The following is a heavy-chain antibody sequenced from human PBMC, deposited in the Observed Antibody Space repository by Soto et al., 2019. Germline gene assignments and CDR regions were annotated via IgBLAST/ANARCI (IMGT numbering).Heavy chain of an antibody. CDR3: ARGRRNYYMDV. J-gene: IGHJ6*03. CDR1: GGSISTGAYY. V-gene: IGHV4-31*03. CDR2: IYYSGST. Sequence: PSETLSLTCTVSGGSISTGAYYWSWIRQHPGKGLEWIGYIYYSGSTYYNPSLKSRVTISLDTSKNQFSLKLSSVTAADTAVYYCARGRRNYYMDVWGKGTTVTVSS.